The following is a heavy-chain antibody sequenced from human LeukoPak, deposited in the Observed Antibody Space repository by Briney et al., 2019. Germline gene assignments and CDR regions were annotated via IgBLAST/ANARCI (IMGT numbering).Heavy chain of an antibody. V-gene: IGHV4-39*02. D-gene: IGHD1-26*01. CDR1: GXSVSGSDYY. CDR3: ATPSPTVGSTGGFDY. Sequence: SETLSLTCTVSGXSVSGSDYYWDWICQPPGKGLEWIGSIYYRGSTYYNPSLKSRVTISVDTSKKHFSLKLSSVTAADTAVYYCATPSPTVGSTGGFDYWGQGTLVTVSS. CDR2: IYYRGST. J-gene: IGHJ4*02.